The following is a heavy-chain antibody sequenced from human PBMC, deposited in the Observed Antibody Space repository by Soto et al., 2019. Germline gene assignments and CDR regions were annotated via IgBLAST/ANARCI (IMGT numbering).Heavy chain of an antibody. CDR2: IGGNGAGA. Sequence: GGSLRLSCAASDFAFNFYAMGWVRQAPGKGLEWVSGIGGNGAGAYYSDSVRGRFTISRDNSKNTLYLQMNSLRVEDTALYYCARFRYTGNHSFDFGGHGTLVT. V-gene: IGHV3-23*01. CDR3: ARFRYTGNHSFDF. D-gene: IGHD1-26*01. CDR1: DFAFNFYA. J-gene: IGHJ5*01.